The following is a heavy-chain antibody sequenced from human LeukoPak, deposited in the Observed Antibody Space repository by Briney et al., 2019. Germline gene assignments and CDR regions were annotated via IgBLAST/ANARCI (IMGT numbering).Heavy chain of an antibody. D-gene: IGHD7-27*01. Sequence: GGSLRLSCAASGFTFSRFGMHWVRHAPGKGLEWVAVISFDGCNKYYTDSVKGRFTISRDNAKNSLSVQMNSLRAEATAVYYCARGWGSKGRDLDLWGRGSLVTVFS. CDR3: ARGWGSKGRDLDL. J-gene: IGHJ2*01. V-gene: IGHV3-30*03. CDR1: GFTFSRFG. CDR2: ISFDGCNK.